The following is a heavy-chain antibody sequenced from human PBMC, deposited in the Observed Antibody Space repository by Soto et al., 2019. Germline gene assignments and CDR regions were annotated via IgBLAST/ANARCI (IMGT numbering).Heavy chain of an antibody. V-gene: IGHV1-69*01. D-gene: IGHD3-16*01. CDR3: AQGTVYASITFGENLPRPYKYYGMDV. J-gene: IGHJ6*02. Sequence: QVQLVQSGAEVKKPGSSVKVSCKASGGTFSSYAISWVRQAPGQGLEWMGGIIPIFGTANYAQKFQGRVTINADESTSKAYMELSRLRSEDTAVYYCAQGTVYASITFGENLPRPYKYYGMDVWGQWTTVTVSS. CDR2: IIPIFGTA. CDR1: GGTFSSYA.